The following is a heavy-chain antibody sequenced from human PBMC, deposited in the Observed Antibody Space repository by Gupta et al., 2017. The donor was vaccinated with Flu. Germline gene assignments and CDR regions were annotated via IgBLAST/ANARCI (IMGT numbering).Heavy chain of an antibody. V-gene: IGHV4-61*02. CDR1: GDSIGRDAYH. J-gene: IGHJ4*02. CDR2: VHTTGRT. CDR3: ERLPPGY. Sequence: VQLHESGPGLVKPSQTLSLACTVSGDSIGRDAYHWDWIRQPAGKGLEWIGRVHTTGRTTYNPSLESRVAISIDTSKNQLSLELRSVTAADTAVEYCERLPPGYWGQGTLVAVSS.